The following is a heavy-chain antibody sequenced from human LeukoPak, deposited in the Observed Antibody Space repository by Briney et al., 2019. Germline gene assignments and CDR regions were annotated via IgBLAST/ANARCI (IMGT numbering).Heavy chain of an antibody. CDR2: IYYSGSI. CDR3: AGSGTSVFDY. V-gene: IGHV4-59*08. D-gene: IGHD1-7*01. Sequence: PSETLSLTCTVSGGSLSNYYWSWIRQPPGKGLEWIGYIYYSGSINYNPSLKSRVTISVDMSKNQFSLQLSSVTAADTAVYYCAGSGTSVFDYWGQGTLVTVSS. J-gene: IGHJ4*02. CDR1: GGSLSNYY.